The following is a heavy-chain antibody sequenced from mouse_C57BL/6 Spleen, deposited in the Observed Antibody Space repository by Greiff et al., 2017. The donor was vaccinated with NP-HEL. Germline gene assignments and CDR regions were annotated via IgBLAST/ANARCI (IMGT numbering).Heavy chain of an antibody. CDR3: ARYGGLNTGDAMDY. V-gene: IGHV7-3*01. Sequence: EVKLVESGGGLVQPGGSLSLSCAASGFTFTDYYMSWVRQPPGKALEWLGFIRNKANGYTTEYSASVKGRFTISRDNSQSILYLQMNALRAEDSATYYCARYGGLNTGDAMDYWGQGTSVTVSS. CDR2: IRNKANGYTT. CDR1: GFTFTDYY. D-gene: IGHD1-3*01. J-gene: IGHJ4*01.